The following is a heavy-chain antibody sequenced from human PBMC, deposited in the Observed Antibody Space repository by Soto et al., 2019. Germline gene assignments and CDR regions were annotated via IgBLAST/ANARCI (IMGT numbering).Heavy chain of an antibody. Sequence: EVQLVESGGGLVQPGGSLRLSCAASGFTVSSNYMSWVRQAPGKGLEWVSVIYSGGGTYYADSVKGRFTISRDNSKNSRYLQMNSLRAEDTAVYYCARVAYGDYINYWGQGTLVTVSS. CDR3: ARVAYGDYINY. CDR1: GFTVSSNY. V-gene: IGHV3-66*01. D-gene: IGHD4-17*01. J-gene: IGHJ4*02. CDR2: IYSGGGT.